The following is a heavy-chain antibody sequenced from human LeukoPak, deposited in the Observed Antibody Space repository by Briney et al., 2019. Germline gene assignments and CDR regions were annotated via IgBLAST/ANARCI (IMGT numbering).Heavy chain of an antibody. CDR3: ARDCVSSSCYDY. J-gene: IGHJ4*02. V-gene: IGHV3-66*01. CDR2: IYSGGST. CDR1: RFTISYST. D-gene: IGHD2-2*01. Sequence: PGGSLRLSGAASRFTISYSTLNWVRPAPWKGLHWVSIIYSGGSTFYADSVKGRFTISRDNSKNTLYLQMNSLRAEDTAVYYCARDCVSSSCYDYWGQGTLVTVSS.